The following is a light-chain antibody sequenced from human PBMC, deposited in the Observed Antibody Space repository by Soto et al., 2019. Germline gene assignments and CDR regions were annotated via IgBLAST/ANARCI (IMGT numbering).Light chain of an antibody. J-gene: IGLJ2*01. CDR2: EGS. V-gene: IGLV2-23*01. CDR3: CSYAGSSTVV. Sequence: QSALTQPASVSGSPGQTITISCTGTRSDVGSYNLVSWYQQHPGKAPKLMIYEGSKRPSGVSNRFSGSKSGNTASLTISGLQAEDEADYYCCSYAGSSTVVFGGGTKPTVL. CDR1: RSDVGSYNL.